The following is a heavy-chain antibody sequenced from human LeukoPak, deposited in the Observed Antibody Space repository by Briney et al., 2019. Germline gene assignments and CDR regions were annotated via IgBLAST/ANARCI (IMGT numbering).Heavy chain of an antibody. Sequence: PSETLSLTCTVSGGSISSSSYYWGWIRQPPGKGLEWIGSIYYSGSTNYNPSLKSRVTISVDTSKNQFSLKLSSVTAADTAVYYCARVRGYSYGYLDSWGQGTLVTVSS. CDR2: IYYSGST. D-gene: IGHD5-18*01. CDR3: ARVRGYSYGYLDS. J-gene: IGHJ4*02. V-gene: IGHV4-39*07. CDR1: GGSISSSSYY.